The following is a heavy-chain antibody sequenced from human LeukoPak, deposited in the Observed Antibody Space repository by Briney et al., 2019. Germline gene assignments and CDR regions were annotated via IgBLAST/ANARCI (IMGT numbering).Heavy chain of an antibody. Sequence: SVKVSCKASGYTFTGYYMHWVRQAPGQGLEWMGGIIPIFGTANYAQKFQGRVTITADESTSTAYMELSSLRSEDTAVYYCARDVGDGFFDYWGQGTLVTVSS. CDR3: ARDVGDGFFDY. J-gene: IGHJ4*02. D-gene: IGHD5-24*01. CDR2: IIPIFGTA. V-gene: IGHV1-69*13. CDR1: GYTFTGYY.